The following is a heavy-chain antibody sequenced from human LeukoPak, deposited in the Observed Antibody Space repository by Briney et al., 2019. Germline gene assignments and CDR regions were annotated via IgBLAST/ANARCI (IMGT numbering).Heavy chain of an antibody. CDR3: ARDTPMDV. CDR2: IWYDGSNK. V-gene: IGHV3-33*01. Sequence: SGKASGYTFISHCMHWVRQAPGKGLEWVAVIWYDGSNKYYADSVKGRFTISRDNSKNTLYLQMNSLRAEDTAVYYCARDTPMDVWGQGTTVTVSS. J-gene: IGHJ6*02. CDR1: GYTFISHC.